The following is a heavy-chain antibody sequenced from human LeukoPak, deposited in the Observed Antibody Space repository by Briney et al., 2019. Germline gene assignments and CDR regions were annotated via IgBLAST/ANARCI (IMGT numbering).Heavy chain of an antibody. CDR2: INPNSGGT. J-gene: IGHJ4*02. V-gene: IGHV1-2*02. Sequence: VASVKVSCKASGYTFTGYYMHWVRQAPGQGLEWMGWINPNSGGTNYAQKFQGRVTMTRDTSISTAYMELSRLRSDDTAVYYCARDRGRVYSYYFDYWGQGTLVTVSS. CDR3: ARDRGRVYSYYFDY. CDR1: GYTFTGYY. D-gene: IGHD3-10*01.